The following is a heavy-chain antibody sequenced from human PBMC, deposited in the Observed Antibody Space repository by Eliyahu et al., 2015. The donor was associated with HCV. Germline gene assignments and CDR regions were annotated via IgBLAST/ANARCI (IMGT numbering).Heavy chain of an antibody. CDR2: IYHSGST. CDR3: ARLNMGGDEHIVVVPAAPRVDYYYGMDV. J-gene: IGHJ6*02. CDR1: GGSXSXXNW. V-gene: IGHV4-4*02. Sequence: QVQLQESGPGLVKPSGTLSLTCAVSGGSXSXXNWWXWVRXPPGRGLEWIGEIYHSGSTNYNPSLKSRVTISVDKSKNQFSLKLSSVTAADTAVYYCARLNMGGDEHIVVVPAAPRVDYYYGMDVWGQGTTVTVSS. D-gene: IGHD2-2*01.